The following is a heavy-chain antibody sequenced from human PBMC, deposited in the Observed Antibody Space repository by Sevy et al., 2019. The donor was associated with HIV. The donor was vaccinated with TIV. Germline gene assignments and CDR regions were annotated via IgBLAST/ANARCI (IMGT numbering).Heavy chain of an antibody. CDR1: GGSISSGSYY. CDR3: ARGGYYDILTGYAFDI. Sequence: SETLSLTCTVSGGSISSGSYYWSWIRQPAGKGLEWIGRIYTSGSTNYNPSLKSRVTISVDTSKNQCSLKLSSVTAADTAVYYCARGGYYDILTGYAFDIWGQGTMVTVSS. J-gene: IGHJ3*02. CDR2: IYTSGST. V-gene: IGHV4-61*02. D-gene: IGHD3-9*01.